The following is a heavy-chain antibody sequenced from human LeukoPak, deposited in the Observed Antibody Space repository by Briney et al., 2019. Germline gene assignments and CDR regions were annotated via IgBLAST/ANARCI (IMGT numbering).Heavy chain of an antibody. D-gene: IGHD3-22*01. CDR3: ARARTYDSSGYYYGYYYMDV. J-gene: IGHJ6*03. V-gene: IGHV4-4*07. CDR1: GGSISSYY. CDR2: IYTSGST. Sequence: SETLSLTCTASGGSISSYYWSWIRQPAGKGLEWIGRIYTSGSTNYNPSLKSRVTMSVDTSKNQFSLKLSSVTAADTAVYYCARARTYDSSGYYYGYYYMDVWGKGTTVTVSS.